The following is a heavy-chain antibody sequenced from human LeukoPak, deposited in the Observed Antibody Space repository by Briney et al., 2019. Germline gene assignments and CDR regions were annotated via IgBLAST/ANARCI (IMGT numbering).Heavy chain of an antibody. CDR3: ATKQWLAPPPDS. Sequence: GGSLRLSCAASGFTFSKYWMLCVRQAPGKGLESVSRINTDGTVTTYADSVKGRFTVSRDNADNTMFLQMNSVRDEDTAVYYCATKQWLAPPPDSWGQGTAVTVSS. V-gene: IGHV3-74*01. CDR2: INTDGTVT. D-gene: IGHD6-19*01. J-gene: IGHJ4*02. CDR1: GFTFSKYW.